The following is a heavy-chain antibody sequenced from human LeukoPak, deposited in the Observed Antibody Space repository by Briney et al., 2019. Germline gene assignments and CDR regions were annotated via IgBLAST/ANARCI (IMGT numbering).Heavy chain of an antibody. CDR1: GFAFSSYA. V-gene: IGHV3-23*01. Sequence: PGGSLRLSCTASGFAFSSYAMSWVRQAPGVGLEWVSAIDGGGGSTWHADSVKGRFTISRDNSKNTLYMQMNSLRAEDTAVYYCARVSSGATTVDYWGQGTLVTASS. J-gene: IGHJ4*02. CDR3: ARVSSGATTVDY. D-gene: IGHD1-26*01. CDR2: IDGGGGST.